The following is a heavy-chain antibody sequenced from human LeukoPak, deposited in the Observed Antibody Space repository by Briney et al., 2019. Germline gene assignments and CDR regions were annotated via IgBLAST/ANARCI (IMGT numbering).Heavy chain of an antibody. Sequence: SETLSLTCTVSGGSISSYYWSWIRQAPGKGLEWIRYVEHTGSTNFNPSLNGRVSISRDTTKNLFSLRLRSVTAADTAVYFCARGRVSSSTWYSTYYYYFYMDVWGKGTTVTVSS. D-gene: IGHD1-1*01. J-gene: IGHJ6*03. CDR1: GGSISSYY. V-gene: IGHV4-59*01. CDR2: VEHTGST. CDR3: ARGRVSSSTWYSTYYYYFYMDV.